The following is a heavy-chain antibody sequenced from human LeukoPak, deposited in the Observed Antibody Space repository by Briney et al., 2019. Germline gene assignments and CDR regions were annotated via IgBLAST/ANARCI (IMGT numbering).Heavy chain of an antibody. CDR3: ARFGPDYDFWSGHGPYYFDY. D-gene: IGHD3-3*01. J-gene: IGHJ4*02. CDR2: ISAYNGNT. CDR1: GYTFTSYG. Sequence: ASVKVSCKASGYTFTSYGISWVRQAPGQGLEWMGWISAYNGNTNYAQKLQGRVTMTTDTSTSTAYMELRSLRSDDTAVYYCARFGPDYDFWSGHGPYYFDYWGQGTLVTVSS. V-gene: IGHV1-18*01.